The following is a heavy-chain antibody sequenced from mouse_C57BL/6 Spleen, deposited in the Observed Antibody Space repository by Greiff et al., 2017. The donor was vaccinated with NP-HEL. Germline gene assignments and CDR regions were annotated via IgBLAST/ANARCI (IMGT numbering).Heavy chain of an antibody. J-gene: IGHJ3*01. Sequence: EVHLVESGGGLVKPGGSLKLSCAASGFTFSDYGMHWVRQAPEKGLEWVAYISSGSSTIYYADTVKGRFTISRDNAKNTLFLQMTSLRSEDTAMYYCARTPNWDQAWFAYWGQGTLVTVSA. CDR1: GFTFSDYG. CDR2: ISSGSSTI. D-gene: IGHD4-1*01. V-gene: IGHV5-17*01. CDR3: ARTPNWDQAWFAY.